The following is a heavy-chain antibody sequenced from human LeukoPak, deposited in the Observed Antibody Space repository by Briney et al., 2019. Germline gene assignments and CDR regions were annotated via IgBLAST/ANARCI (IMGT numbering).Heavy chain of an antibody. CDR1: GDSISSYY. CDR3: ASNGHYYYGSGSFTY. J-gene: IGHJ4*02. CDR2: IYYSGST. V-gene: IGHV4-59*01. Sequence: SETLSLTCTVSGDSISSYYWSWIRQPPGKGLEWIGYIYYSGSTNYNPSLKSRVTISVDTSTNQFSLKLSSVTAADTVVYYCASNGHYYYGSGSFTYWGLGTLVTVSS. D-gene: IGHD3-10*01.